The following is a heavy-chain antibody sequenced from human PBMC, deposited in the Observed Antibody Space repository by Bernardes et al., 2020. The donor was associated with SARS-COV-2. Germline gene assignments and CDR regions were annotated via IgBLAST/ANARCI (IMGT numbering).Heavy chain of an antibody. CDR3: ARDRGALYSPDGFDY. D-gene: IGHD2-8*01. CDR1: GFTFSSYS. Sequence: GGSLRLSCAASGFTFSSYSMNWVRQAPGKGLEWVSSISSSSSYIYYADSVKGRFTISRDNAKNSLYLQMNSLRAEDTAVYYCARDRGALYSPDGFDYWGQGTLVTVSS. CDR2: ISSSSSYI. J-gene: IGHJ4*02. V-gene: IGHV3-21*01.